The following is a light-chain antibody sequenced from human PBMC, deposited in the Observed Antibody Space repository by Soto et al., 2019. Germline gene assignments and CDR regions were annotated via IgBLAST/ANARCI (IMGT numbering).Light chain of an antibody. CDR1: QSVDSSY. Sequence: VLTQSPGPLSLSPGERATLSCRASQSVDSSYLAWYQQKPGQAPRLLIYGTSSRATGIPDRFSGSGSGTDFTLTINRLEPEDFAVYYCQHYGSSIYTFGQGTKLEIK. CDR3: QHYGSSIYT. CDR2: GTS. J-gene: IGKJ2*01. V-gene: IGKV3-20*01.